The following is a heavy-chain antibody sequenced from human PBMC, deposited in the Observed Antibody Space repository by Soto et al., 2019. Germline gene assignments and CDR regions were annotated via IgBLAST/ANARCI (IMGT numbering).Heavy chain of an antibody. CDR2: IIPIFGTA. D-gene: IGHD1-26*01. J-gene: IGHJ5*02. V-gene: IGHV1-69*01. Sequence: QVQVVQSGAEVKKPGSSVKVSCKASGGTFSSYAISWVRQAPGQGLEWMGGIIPIFGTANNGQKFQGRVTITADEITSTAYMEPSILRSEYTAVYYCAREVGATLNWFGPWGQGTLVTVSS. CDR1: GGTFSSYA. CDR3: AREVGATLNWFGP.